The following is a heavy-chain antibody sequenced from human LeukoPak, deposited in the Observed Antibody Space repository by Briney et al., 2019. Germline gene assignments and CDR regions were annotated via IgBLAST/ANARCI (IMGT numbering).Heavy chain of an antibody. Sequence: AGGSLRLSCAASGFTFSSYAMSWVRQAPGKGLEWVSAISGSGGSTYYADPVKGRFTISRDNSKNTLYLQMNSLRAEDTAVYYCASGCSSTSCYRGRDYWGQGTLVTVSS. CDR1: GFTFSSYA. J-gene: IGHJ4*02. D-gene: IGHD2-2*01. CDR2: ISGSGGST. V-gene: IGHV3-23*01. CDR3: ASGCSSTSCYRGRDY.